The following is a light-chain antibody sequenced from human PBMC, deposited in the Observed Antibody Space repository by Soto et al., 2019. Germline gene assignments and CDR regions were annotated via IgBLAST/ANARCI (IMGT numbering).Light chain of an antibody. V-gene: IGKV1-5*03. CDR2: KAS. CDR1: QSIGDL. CDR3: QHHCDFSVT. J-gene: IGKJ1*01. Sequence: DIQMTQSPSTLSASVEDRATITCRASQSIGDLLAWYQQKPGEAPKLLIYKASSLESGVPSRFSGSGSGTEYTLTISRLLPDDLATYYCQHHCDFSVTFGQGTEVEIK.